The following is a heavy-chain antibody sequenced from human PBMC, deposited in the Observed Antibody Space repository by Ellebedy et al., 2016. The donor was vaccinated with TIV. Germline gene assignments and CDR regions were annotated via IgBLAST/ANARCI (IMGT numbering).Heavy chain of an antibody. Sequence: SQTLSLTCAISGDTISNKTVAWAWIRQSPSRGLEWLGRTYLRSKWYHDYAVSVRNRVTINADTTKNHFSLQLNSVTPEDTAVYYCARAPQSLGRAYDVWGLGTLVTVSS. J-gene: IGHJ3*01. D-gene: IGHD7-27*01. CDR3: ARAPQSLGRAYDV. V-gene: IGHV6-1*01. CDR2: TYLRSKWYH. CDR1: GDTISNKTVA.